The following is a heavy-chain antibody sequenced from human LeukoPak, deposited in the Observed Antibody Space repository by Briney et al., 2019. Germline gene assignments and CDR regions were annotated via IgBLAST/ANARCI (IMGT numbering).Heavy chain of an antibody. D-gene: IGHD3-16*01. CDR1: GFTFSSYA. CDR3: AKDMGRIMITFGGPDY. J-gene: IGHJ4*02. CDR2: ISGSGGST. Sequence: GGSLRLSCAASGFTFSSYAMSWVRQAPGKGLEWVSVISGSGGSTYYADSAKGRFTISRDNSKNTLYLRMNSLRAEDTAVYYCAKDMGRIMITFGGPDYWGQGTLVTVSS. V-gene: IGHV3-23*01.